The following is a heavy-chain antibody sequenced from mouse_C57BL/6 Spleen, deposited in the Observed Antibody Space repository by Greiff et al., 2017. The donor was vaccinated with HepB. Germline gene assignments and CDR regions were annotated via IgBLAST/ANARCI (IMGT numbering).Heavy chain of an antibody. D-gene: IGHD4-1*01. V-gene: IGHV5-4*01. CDR3: ARDSLGPYYAMDY. J-gene: IGHJ4*01. CDR1: GFTFSSYA. Sequence: EVQEVESGGGLVKPGGSLKLSCAASGFTFSSYAMSWVRQTPEKRLEWVATISDGGSYTYYPDNVKGRFTISRDNAKNNLYLQMSHLKSEDTAMYYCARDSLGPYYAMDYWGQGTSVTVSS. CDR2: ISDGGSYT.